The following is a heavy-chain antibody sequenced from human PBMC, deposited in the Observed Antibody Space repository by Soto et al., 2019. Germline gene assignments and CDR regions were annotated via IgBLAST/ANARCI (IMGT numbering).Heavy chain of an antibody. J-gene: IGHJ6*03. CDR3: ARDRGVAPPVAGNTHYYYYMDV. D-gene: IGHD6-19*01. V-gene: IGHV1-18*01. CDR2: ISAFNGNT. Sequence: QDQLLQSGAEVKKPGASVTVSCKASGYSFTNYGITWVRQAPGQGLEWMGWISAFNGNTHYAQKLQGRVTMTIDASTSTAFLELRSLRSDDTAVYYCARDRGVAPPVAGNTHYYYYMDVWGKGTTVTVSS. CDR1: GYSFTNYG.